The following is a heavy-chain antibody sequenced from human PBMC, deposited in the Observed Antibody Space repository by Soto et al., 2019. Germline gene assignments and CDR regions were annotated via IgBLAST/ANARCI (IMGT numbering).Heavy chain of an antibody. CDR1: GFTLRNYW. J-gene: IGHJ4*02. Sequence: EVQLVESGGGSVQPGGSLRLSCATSGFTLRNYWMGWVRQAPGKGLEWVANIKEEGGGKYFGDSVRGRFTVYRDNAKNFLCLQMNNLRAEDTAVYYCARDGYGYNSLDNWGQGTLVTVSS. CDR2: IKEEGGGK. V-gene: IGHV3-7*01. CDR3: ARDGYGYNSLDN. D-gene: IGHD3-16*02.